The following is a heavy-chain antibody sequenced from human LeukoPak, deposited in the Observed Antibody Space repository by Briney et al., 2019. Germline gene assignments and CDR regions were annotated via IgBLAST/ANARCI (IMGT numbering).Heavy chain of an antibody. CDR2: IYHSGST. CDR1: GDSISSGGYS. D-gene: IGHD6-13*01. Sequence: SQTLSLTCAVSGDSISSGGYSWSWIRQPPGKGLEWIVYIYHSGSTYYNPSLKSRVTISVDRSKNQFSLKLSSVTAADTAVYYCARAQEAAAGGFDYWGQGTLVTVSS. CDR3: ARAQEAAAGGFDY. V-gene: IGHV4-30-2*01. J-gene: IGHJ4*02.